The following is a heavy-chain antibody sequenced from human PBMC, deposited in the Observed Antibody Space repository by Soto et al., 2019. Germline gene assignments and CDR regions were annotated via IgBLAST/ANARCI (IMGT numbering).Heavy chain of an antibody. V-gene: IGHV5-51*01. CDR3: ARHATYYHYFDY. Sequence: LGESLTISCKGSGYSFASDWIAWVRQMPGKGLEYMGIIYPGDSDTRYSPSFQGQVTISADKSTSTAYVQWSSLKASDTAMYYCARHATYYHYFDYWGQGTLVTVSS. J-gene: IGHJ4*02. D-gene: IGHD3-16*01. CDR1: GYSFASDW. CDR2: IYPGDSDT.